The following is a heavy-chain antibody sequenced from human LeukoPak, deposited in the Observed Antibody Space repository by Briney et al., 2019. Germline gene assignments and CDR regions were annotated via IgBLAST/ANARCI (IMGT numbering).Heavy chain of an antibody. CDR2: INAGNGNT. CDR1: GYTFTSYA. Sequence: ASVKVSCKASGYTFTSYAMHWVRQAPGQRLEWMGWINAGNGNTKYSQKFQGRVTITRDTSASTAYMELSSLRSEDTAVYYCARDPTAKYPLDYWGQGTLVTVSS. D-gene: IGHD2/OR15-2a*01. V-gene: IGHV1-3*01. J-gene: IGHJ4*02. CDR3: ARDPTAKYPLDY.